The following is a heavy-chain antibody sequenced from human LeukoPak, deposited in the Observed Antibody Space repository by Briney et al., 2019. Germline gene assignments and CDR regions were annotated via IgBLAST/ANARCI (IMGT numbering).Heavy chain of an antibody. CDR1: GFTFSSYA. J-gene: IGHJ4*02. CDR3: AKDHLWFGELSPCLDY. V-gene: IGHV3-23*01. Sequence: GGSLRLSCAASGFTFSSYAMSWVRQAPGKGLEWVSAISGSGGSTYYADSVKGRFTISRDNSKNTLYLQMNSLRAEDTAVYYCAKDHLWFGELSPCLDYWGQGTLVTVSS. D-gene: IGHD3-10*01. CDR2: ISGSGGST.